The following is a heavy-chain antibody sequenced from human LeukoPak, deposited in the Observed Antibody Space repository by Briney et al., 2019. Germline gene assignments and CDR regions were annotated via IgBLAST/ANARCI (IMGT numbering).Heavy chain of an antibody. CDR1: GFTFSSYG. CDR2: IWYDGSNK. D-gene: IGHD5-12*01. J-gene: IGHJ4*02. V-gene: IGHV3-33*01. Sequence: GGSLRLSCAASGFTFSSYGMHWVRQAPGKGLEWVAVIWYDGSNKYYADSVKGRFTISRDNSKDTLYLQMNSLRAEDTAVYYCARNENSGWGYFDYWGQGTLVTVSS. CDR3: ARNENSGWGYFDY.